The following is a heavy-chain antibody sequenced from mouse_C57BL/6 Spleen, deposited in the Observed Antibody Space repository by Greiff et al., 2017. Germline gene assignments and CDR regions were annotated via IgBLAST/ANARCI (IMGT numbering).Heavy chain of an antibody. J-gene: IGHJ2*01. V-gene: IGHV1-82*01. CDR2: IYPGDGDT. D-gene: IGHD1-1*01. Sequence: VQLQQSGPELVKPGASVTISCKASGYAFSSSWMNWVKQRPGKGLEWIGRIYPGDGDTNYNGKFKGKATLTADKSSSTAYMQLSSLTSEDSAVYFCAREITTVAPDYWGQGTTLTVSS. CDR3: AREITTVAPDY. CDR1: GYAFSSSW.